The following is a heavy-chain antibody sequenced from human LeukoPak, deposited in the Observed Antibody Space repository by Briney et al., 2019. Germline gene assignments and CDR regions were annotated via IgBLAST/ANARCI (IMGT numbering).Heavy chain of an antibody. J-gene: IGHJ4*02. CDR2: IRYDGSNK. D-gene: IGHD3-22*01. V-gene: IGHV3-30*02. CDR1: GFTFSSYG. CDR3: AKVRHITMIVVVINNY. Sequence: GGSLRLSCAPSGFTFSSYGMHWVRQAPGKGLEWVAFIRYDGSNKYYADSVKGRFTISRDNSKNTLYLQMNSLRAEDTAVYYCAKVRHITMIVVVINNYWGQGTLVTVSS.